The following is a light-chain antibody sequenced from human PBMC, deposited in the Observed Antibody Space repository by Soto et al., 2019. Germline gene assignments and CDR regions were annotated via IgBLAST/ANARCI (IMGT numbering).Light chain of an antibody. V-gene: IGKV1-9*01. CDR2: GAF. CDR1: QGISNY. CDR3: QQLNNFPPFT. Sequence: IPLTQSPSSLSASIGDRVTITCRASQGISNYLAWYQQKPGKAPKLLIYGAFTLQSGVPSRFNGSGSGTDFTLTISRLQPEDLATYYCQQLNNFPPFTFGPGTKVDLK. J-gene: IGKJ3*01.